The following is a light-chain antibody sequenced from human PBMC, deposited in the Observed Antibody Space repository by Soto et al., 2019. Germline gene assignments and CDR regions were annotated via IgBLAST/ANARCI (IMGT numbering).Light chain of an antibody. CDR2: GAS. Sequence: DIQMTQSPSSVSASVGDRLTITCRASRDISNSLAWYQQTPGKAPKLLLRGASSLHCGVPSRLSGGGAGTEFTLTISSLQPEDFATYYCQQTSAFTRTFCQGTKVDVK. J-gene: IGKJ1*01. CDR3: QQTSAFTRT. CDR1: RDISNS. V-gene: IGKV1-12*01.